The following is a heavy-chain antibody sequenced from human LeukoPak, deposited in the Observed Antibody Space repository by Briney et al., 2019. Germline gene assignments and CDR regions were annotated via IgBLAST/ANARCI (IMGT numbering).Heavy chain of an antibody. J-gene: IGHJ1*01. D-gene: IGHD2-2*01. CDR1: GVSFSGYY. V-gene: IGHV4-34*01. CDR2: INHSGST. CDR3: ARRTGYCSSTSCRRRGYFQH. Sequence: SETLSLTCAVYGVSFSGYYWSWIRQPPGKGLEWIGEINHSGSTNYNPSLKSRVTISVDTSKNQFSLKLSSVTAADTAVYYCARRTGYCSSTSCRRRGYFQHWGQGTLVTVSS.